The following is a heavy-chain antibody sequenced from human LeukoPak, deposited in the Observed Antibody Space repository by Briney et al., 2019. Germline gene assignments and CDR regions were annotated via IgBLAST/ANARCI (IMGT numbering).Heavy chain of an antibody. CDR3: AREMELELNSFDY. D-gene: IGHD1-26*01. J-gene: IGHJ4*02. V-gene: IGHV4-61*02. Sequence: SQALSLTCTVSGGSISSGSYYWSWIRQPAGKGLEWIGRIYTSGSTNYNPSLKSRVTISVDTSKNQFSLKLSSVTAADTAVYYCAREMELELNSFDYWGQGTLVTVSS. CDR2: IYTSGST. CDR1: GGSISSGSYY.